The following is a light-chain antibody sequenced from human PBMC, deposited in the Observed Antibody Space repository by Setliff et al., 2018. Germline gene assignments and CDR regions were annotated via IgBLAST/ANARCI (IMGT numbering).Light chain of an antibody. J-gene: IGLJ1*01. CDR2: EVS. CDR1: SSDVGGYNY. CDR3: SSYAGSNNYV. Sequence: QSALAQPPSASGSPGQSVTISCTGTSSDVGGYNYVSWYQRHPGKAPKLMIYEVSKRPSGVPDRFSGSKSGNTAPLTVSGLQAEDEADYYCSSYAGSNNYVFGTGTKVTVL. V-gene: IGLV2-8*01.